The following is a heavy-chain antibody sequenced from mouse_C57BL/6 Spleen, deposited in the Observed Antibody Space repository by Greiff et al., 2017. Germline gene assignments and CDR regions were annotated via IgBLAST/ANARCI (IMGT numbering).Heavy chain of an antibody. Sequence: EVQVVESGGDLVKPGGSLKLSCAASGFTFSSYGMSWVRQTPDKRLEWVATISSGGSYTYYPDSVKGRFTISRDNAKNTLYLQMSSLKSEDSAMYYCARHEDYYGSRYYFDYWGQGTTLTVSS. CDR3: ARHEDYYGSRYYFDY. J-gene: IGHJ2*01. CDR1: GFTFSSYG. D-gene: IGHD1-1*01. V-gene: IGHV5-6*01. CDR2: ISSGGSYT.